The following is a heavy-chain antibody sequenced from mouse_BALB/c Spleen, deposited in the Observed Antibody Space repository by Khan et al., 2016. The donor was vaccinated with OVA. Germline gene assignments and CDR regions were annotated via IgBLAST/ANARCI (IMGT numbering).Heavy chain of an antibody. V-gene: IGHV5-12*02. CDR1: GFTFSDYF. J-gene: IGHJ2*01. D-gene: IGHD1-1*01. Sequence: EVELVESGGGLVQPGGSLKLSCATSGFTFSDYFMYWVRQTPEKRLEWVAYISNGGGSTYYPDTVKGRFTISRDNAKNTLYLQMSRLKSEDSARYYCARGTTVGAFDYWGQGTTLTVSS. CDR2: ISNGGGST. CDR3: ARGTTVGAFDY.